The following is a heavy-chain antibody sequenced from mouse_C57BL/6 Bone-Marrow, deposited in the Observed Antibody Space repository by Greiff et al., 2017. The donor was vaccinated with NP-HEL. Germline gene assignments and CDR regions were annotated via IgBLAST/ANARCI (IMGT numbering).Heavy chain of an antibody. CDR3: ARHEGWLLRGFAY. CDR1: GFTFSSYG. V-gene: IGHV5-6*01. J-gene: IGHJ3*01. CDR2: ISSGGSYT. D-gene: IGHD2-3*01. Sequence: VQLVESGGDLVKPGGSLKLSCAASGFTFSSYGMSWVRQTPDKRLEWVATISSGGSYTYYPDSVKGRFTISRDNAKNTLYLQMSSLKSEDTAMYYCARHEGWLLRGFAYWGQGTLVTVSA.